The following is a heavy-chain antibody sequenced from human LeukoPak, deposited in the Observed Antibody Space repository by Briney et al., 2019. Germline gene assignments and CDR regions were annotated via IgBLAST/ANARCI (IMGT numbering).Heavy chain of an antibody. J-gene: IGHJ4*02. D-gene: IGHD2-21*02. Sequence: ASVKLSCKASGYTFTGYYIHWVRQAPGQGLEWMGWINPNSGGTDYAQKFQGRVTMTRDTSISTAYMELSRLRSEDTAVYYCARVGLAYCGGDCYSAYAYWGQGTLVTVSS. CDR1: GYTFTGYY. V-gene: IGHV1-2*02. CDR2: INPNSGGT. CDR3: ARVGLAYCGGDCYSAYAY.